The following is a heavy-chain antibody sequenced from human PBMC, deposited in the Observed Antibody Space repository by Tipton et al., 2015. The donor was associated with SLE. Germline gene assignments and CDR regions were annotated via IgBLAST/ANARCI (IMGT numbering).Heavy chain of an antibody. V-gene: IGHV5-51*01. CDR1: GFTFSSYA. CDR3: ARPAGYSSSWYYY. D-gene: IGHD6-13*01. J-gene: IGHJ4*02. Sequence: SLRLSCAASGFTFSSYAMSWVRQAPGKGLEWMGIIYPGDSDTRYSPSFQGQVTISADKSISTAYLQWSSLKASDTAMYYCARPAGYSSSWYYYWGQGTLVTVSS. CDR2: IYPGDSDT.